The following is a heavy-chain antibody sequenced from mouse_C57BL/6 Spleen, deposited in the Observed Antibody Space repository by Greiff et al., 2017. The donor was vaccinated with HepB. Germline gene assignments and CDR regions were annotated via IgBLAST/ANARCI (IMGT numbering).Heavy chain of an antibody. CDR1: GFTFNTYA. CDR3: VRYGGNDGYYYAMDY. D-gene: IGHD2-3*01. V-gene: IGHV10-3*01. J-gene: IGHJ4*01. CDR2: IRSKSSNYAT. Sequence: EVMLVESGGGLVQPKGSLKLSCAASGFTFNTYAMHWVRQAPGKGLEWVARIRSKSSNYATYYADSVKDRFTISRDDSQSMLYLQMNNLKTEDTAMYYCVRYGGNDGYYYAMDYWGQGTSVTVSS.